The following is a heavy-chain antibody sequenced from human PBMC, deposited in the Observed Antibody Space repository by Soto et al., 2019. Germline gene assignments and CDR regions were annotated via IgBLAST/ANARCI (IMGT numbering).Heavy chain of an antibody. J-gene: IGHJ4*02. CDR2: IIPILGIA. CDR1: GGTFSSYT. Sequence: SVKVSCKASGGTFSSYTISWVRQAPGQGLEWMGRIIPILGIANYAQKFQGRVTITADRSTSTAYMELSSLRSEDTAVYYCARSSPYSNYVDYWGQGTLVTVSS. CDR3: ARSSPYSNYVDY. D-gene: IGHD4-4*01. V-gene: IGHV1-69*02.